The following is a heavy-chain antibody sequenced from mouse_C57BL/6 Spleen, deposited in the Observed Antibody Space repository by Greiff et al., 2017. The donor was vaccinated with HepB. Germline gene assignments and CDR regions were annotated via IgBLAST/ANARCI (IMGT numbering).Heavy chain of an antibody. V-gene: IGHV3-6*01. Sequence: EVKLQESGPGLVKPSQSLSLTCSVTGYSITSGYYWNWIRQFPGNQLEWMGYISYDGSNNYNPSLKNRISITRDTSKNPFFLKLNSVTTEDTVTYYCARRTDYYGSSFPYYYAMDYWGQGTSVTVSS. CDR2: ISYDGSN. CDR3: ARRTDYYGSSFPYYYAMDY. D-gene: IGHD1-1*01. J-gene: IGHJ4*01. CDR1: GYSITSGYY.